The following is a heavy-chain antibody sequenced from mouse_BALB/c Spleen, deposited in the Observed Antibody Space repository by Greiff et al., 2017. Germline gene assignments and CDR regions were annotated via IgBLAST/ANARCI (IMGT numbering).Heavy chain of an antibody. Sequence: EVQLQQSGPGLVKPSQSLSLTCTVTGYSITSDYAWNWIRQFPGNKLEWMGYISYSGSTSYNPSLKSRISITRDTSKNQFFLQLNSVTTEDTATYYCARGGYGGFAYWGQGTLVTVSA. V-gene: IGHV3-2*02. D-gene: IGHD2-14*01. J-gene: IGHJ3*01. CDR3: ARGGYGGFAY. CDR1: GYSITSDYA. CDR2: ISYSGST.